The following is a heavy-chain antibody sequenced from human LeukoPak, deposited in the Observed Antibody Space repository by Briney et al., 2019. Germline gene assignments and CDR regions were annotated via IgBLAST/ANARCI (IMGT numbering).Heavy chain of an antibody. D-gene: IGHD6-13*01. Sequence: ASVKVSCKASGYTSTSYDINWVRQATGQGLEWMGWMNPNSGNTGYAQKFQGRVTMTRNTSISTAYMELSSLRSEDTAVYYCARGRSSSWYEDWFDPWGQGTLVTVSS. CDR3: ARGRSSSWYEDWFDP. CDR2: MNPNSGNT. J-gene: IGHJ5*02. V-gene: IGHV1-8*01. CDR1: GYTSTSYD.